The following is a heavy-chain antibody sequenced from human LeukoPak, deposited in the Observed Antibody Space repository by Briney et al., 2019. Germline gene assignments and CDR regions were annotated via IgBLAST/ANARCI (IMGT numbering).Heavy chain of an antibody. CDR1: GFTVSSNY. V-gene: IGHV3-21*01. J-gene: IGHJ4*02. CDR2: ISSSSNYI. CDR3: ARGPSGYHNT. D-gene: IGHD5-12*01. Sequence: GGSLRLSCAASGFTVSSNYMSWVRQAPGKGLEWVSSISSSSNYIYYADSVRGRFTISRDNAKNSLYLQMNSLRAEDTAVYYCARGPSGYHNTGGQGTLVTVSS.